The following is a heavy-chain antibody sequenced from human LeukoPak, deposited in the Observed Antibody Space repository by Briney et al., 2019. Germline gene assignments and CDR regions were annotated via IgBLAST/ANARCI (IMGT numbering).Heavy chain of an antibody. Sequence: TSETLSLTCTVSGGSISGYYWSWIRQPPGKGLEWIGYIHSSGSTNYNPSLKSRVIISVDTSKYQFSLKLRSVTAADTAVYYCAKHGPGGYFDYWGQGTLVTVSS. CDR1: GGSISGYY. CDR2: IHSSGST. J-gene: IGHJ4*02. V-gene: IGHV4-59*08. CDR3: AKHGPGGYFDY. D-gene: IGHD3-10*01.